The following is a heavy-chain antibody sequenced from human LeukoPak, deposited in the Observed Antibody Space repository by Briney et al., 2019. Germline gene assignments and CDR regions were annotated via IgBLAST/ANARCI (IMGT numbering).Heavy chain of an antibody. CDR2: ISGSAGGS. D-gene: IGHD6-19*01. J-gene: IGHJ5*02. CDR3: AKAKDPGIIAVLGP. CDR1: GFTFSSYA. Sequence: PGGSLRLSCAASGFTFSSYAMSWVRQAPGKGLEWVSAISGSAGGSYYADSVKGRFTISRDNSKNTLYLQMNSLRAEDTAIYFCAKAKDPGIIAVLGPWGQGTLVTVSP. V-gene: IGHV3-23*01.